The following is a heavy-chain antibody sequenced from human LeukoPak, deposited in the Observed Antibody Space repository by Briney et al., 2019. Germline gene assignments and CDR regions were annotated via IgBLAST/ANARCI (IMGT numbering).Heavy chain of an antibody. Sequence: SETLSLTCTVSGGSISSYYGSWIRQPAGKGLEWIGRIYTSGSTNYNPSLTRRVTMSVDTSKNQFSLKLRSVTAADKAVYYCARALMIVVAYDAFDIWGQGTMVTVSS. V-gene: IGHV4-4*07. J-gene: IGHJ3*02. CDR3: ARALMIVVAYDAFDI. CDR2: IYTSGST. CDR1: GGSISSYY. D-gene: IGHD3-22*01.